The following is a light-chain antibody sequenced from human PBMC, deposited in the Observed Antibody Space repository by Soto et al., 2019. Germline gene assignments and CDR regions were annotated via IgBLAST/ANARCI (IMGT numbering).Light chain of an antibody. CDR3: SSYTTSNTPYV. V-gene: IGLV2-14*01. J-gene: IGLJ1*01. CDR2: DVS. CDR1: SSDIGAYNY. Sequence: QSARTQSASVSGSPGQSITISCTGTSSDIGAYNYVSWYQQHPGKAPKVMIHDVSNRPSGVSSRFSGSKSGNTASLTISGLQAEDEADYYCSSYTTSNTPYVFGTGTKVTVL.